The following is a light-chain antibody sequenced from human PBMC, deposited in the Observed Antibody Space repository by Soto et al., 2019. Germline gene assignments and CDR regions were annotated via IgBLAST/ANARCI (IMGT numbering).Light chain of an antibody. CDR3: QSYATSSVV. Sequence: NFMLTQPHSVSESPGKTVTISCTRSSGSIASNYVQWYQQRPGSSPTTVIYGDNQRPSGVPDRSSGSIDSSSNSASLTISGLKTEDEADYYCQSYATSSVVFGGGTKLTVL. J-gene: IGLJ2*01. CDR2: GDN. CDR1: SGSIASNY. V-gene: IGLV6-57*01.